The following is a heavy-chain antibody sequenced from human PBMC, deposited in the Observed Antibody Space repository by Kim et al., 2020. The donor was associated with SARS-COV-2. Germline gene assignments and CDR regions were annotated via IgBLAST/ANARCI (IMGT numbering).Heavy chain of an antibody. Sequence: GGSPRLSCTTSGFTFTGYAMSWVRQAPGKGLEWVSSIDGSDGTTYYVDSVKGRLTISRDNSKNTVYLQVNSLRADVTAVYYCMKGGWGWIWDHWGQGTRVTVSS. CDR3: MKGGWGWIWDH. V-gene: IGHV3-23*01. CDR1: GFTFTGYA. CDR2: IDGSDGTT. D-gene: IGHD2-2*03. J-gene: IGHJ4*02.